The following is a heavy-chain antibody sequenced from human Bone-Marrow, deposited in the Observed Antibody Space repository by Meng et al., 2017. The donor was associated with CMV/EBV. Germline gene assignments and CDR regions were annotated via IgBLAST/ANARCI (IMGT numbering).Heavy chain of an antibody. CDR3: ARDFSRMDV. D-gene: IGHD2/OR15-2a*01. Sequence: SCAASGFTFSSYAMHWVRQAPGKGLEWVAVISYDGSNKYYADSVKGRFTISRDNSKNTLYLQMNSLRAEDTAVYYCARDFSRMDVWGQGTTVTVSS. V-gene: IGHV3-30-3*01. CDR1: GFTFSSYA. CDR2: ISYDGSNK. J-gene: IGHJ6*02.